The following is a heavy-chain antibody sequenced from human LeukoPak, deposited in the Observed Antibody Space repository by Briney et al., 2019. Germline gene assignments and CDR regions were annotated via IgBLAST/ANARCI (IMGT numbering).Heavy chain of an antibody. V-gene: IGHV4-4*07. D-gene: IGHD4-11*01. CDR3: AGLVTTVTDPNWFDP. CDR1: GGSISSYY. J-gene: IGHJ5*02. CDR2: IYTSGST. Sequence: SGTLSLTCTVSGGSISSYYWSWIRQPAGKGLEWIGRIYTSGSTNYNPSLKSRVTISVDTSKNQFSLKLSSVTAADTAVYYCAGLVTTVTDPNWFDPWGQGTLVTVSS.